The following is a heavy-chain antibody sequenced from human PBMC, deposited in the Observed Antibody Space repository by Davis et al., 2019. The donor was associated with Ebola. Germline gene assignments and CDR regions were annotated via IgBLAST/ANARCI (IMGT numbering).Heavy chain of an antibody. J-gene: IGHJ6*02. Sequence: GESLKISCKGSGYSFTSYWIGWVRQMPGKGLEWMGIIYPGDSDTRYSPSLQGQVTISADKSISTAYLQWSSLKASDTAMYYCARWNIAANYYYYGMDVWGQGTTVTVSS. CDR2: IYPGDSDT. CDR3: ARWNIAANYYYYGMDV. D-gene: IGHD6-13*01. CDR1: GYSFTSYW. V-gene: IGHV5-51*01.